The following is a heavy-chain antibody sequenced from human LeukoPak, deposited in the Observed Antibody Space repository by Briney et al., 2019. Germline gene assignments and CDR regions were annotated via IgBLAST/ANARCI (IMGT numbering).Heavy chain of an antibody. J-gene: IGHJ6*03. CDR3: ARGAFWSGYYPYYCYYYYMDV. CDR1: GGSFSGYY. CDR2: INHSGST. Sequence: SETLSLTCAVYGGSFSGYYWSWIRQPPGKGLEWIGEINHSGSTNYNPSLKSRVTISVDTSKNQFSLKLSSVTAADTAVYYCARGAFWSGYYPYYCYYYYMDVWGKGTTVTVSS. D-gene: IGHD3-3*01. V-gene: IGHV4-34*01.